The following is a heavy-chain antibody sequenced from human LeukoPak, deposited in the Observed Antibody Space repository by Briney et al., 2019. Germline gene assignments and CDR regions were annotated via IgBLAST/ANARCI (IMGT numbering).Heavy chain of an antibody. D-gene: IGHD2-21*01. V-gene: IGHV3-48*03. CDR1: GFTFSSYE. CDR3: ARDPVFRPRYYYGMDV. J-gene: IGHJ6*02. Sequence: PGGSLRLSCTASGFTFSSYEMIWVRQAPGKGLEWVTYSSGSGNTMYYADSVKGRFTISRDNAKNSLYLQMNSLRAEDTAVYYCARDPVFRPRYYYGMDVWGQGTTVTVSS. CDR2: SSGSGNTM.